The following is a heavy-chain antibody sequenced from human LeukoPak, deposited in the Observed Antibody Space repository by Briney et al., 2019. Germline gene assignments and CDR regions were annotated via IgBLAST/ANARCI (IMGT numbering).Heavy chain of an antibody. CDR1: GYTFTSYD. Sequence: ASVKVSCKASGYTFTSYDINWVRQAPGQGLEWMGWMNTNSGNTGYAQKFQGRVTMTRNTSISTAYMELSSLRSEDTAVYYCARGTGSSWYYYYYGMDVWGQGTTVTVSS. V-gene: IGHV1-8*02. J-gene: IGHJ6*02. D-gene: IGHD6-13*01. CDR2: MNTNSGNT. CDR3: ARGTGSSWYYYYYGMDV.